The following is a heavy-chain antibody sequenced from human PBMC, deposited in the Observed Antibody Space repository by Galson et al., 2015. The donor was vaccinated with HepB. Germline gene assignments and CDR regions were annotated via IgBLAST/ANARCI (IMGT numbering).Heavy chain of an antibody. J-gene: IGHJ4*02. D-gene: IGHD2-2*01. CDR3: AKGALVVVPAVTFDY. Sequence: SLRLSCAASGFTFSSYGMHWVRQAPGKGLEWVAVIWYDGSNKYYADSVKGRFTISRDNSKNTLYLQMNSLRAEDTAVYYCAKGALVVVPAVTFDYWGQGTLVTVSS. CDR2: IWYDGSNK. CDR1: GFTFSSYG. V-gene: IGHV3-33*06.